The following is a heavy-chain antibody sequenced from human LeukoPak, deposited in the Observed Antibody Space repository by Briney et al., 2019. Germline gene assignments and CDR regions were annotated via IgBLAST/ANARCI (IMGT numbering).Heavy chain of an antibody. CDR1: GGSISSSNYS. J-gene: IGHJ4*02. V-gene: IGHV4-61*01. CDR3: ARGVYIAAAQYAY. CDR2: IYYSGTT. Sequence: SETLSLTCTVSGGSISSSNYSWSWIRQPPGKGLEWIGYIYYSGTTNYNPSLKSRVTISVDTSKNQFSLKLSSVTAADTAVYYCARGVYIAAAQYAYWGQGTLVTVSS. D-gene: IGHD6-13*01.